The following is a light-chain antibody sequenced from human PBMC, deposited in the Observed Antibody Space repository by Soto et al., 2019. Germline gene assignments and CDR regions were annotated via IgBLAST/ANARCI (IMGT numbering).Light chain of an antibody. CDR2: RAF. Sequence: EVVMTQSPATLSVSPGETVTLSCTASESVLSNVAWYQQKPGQAPRLLIYRAFTRATGVPDRFSGSGSETEFTLTISSLQSEDFAVYFCQQFSHSPETFGPGTKLDVK. CDR1: ESVLSN. V-gene: IGKV3-15*01. J-gene: IGKJ3*01. CDR3: QQFSHSPET.